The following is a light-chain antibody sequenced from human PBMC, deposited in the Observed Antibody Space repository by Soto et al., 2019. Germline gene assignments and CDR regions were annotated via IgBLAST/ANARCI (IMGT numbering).Light chain of an antibody. J-gene: IGKJ1*01. Sequence: ETVLTQSPGTLSLSPGERATLSCRASQTVNGNYLGWYQQKPGQAPGLIIYGTSSRATGIPDRFSGSGSGKDFTLTISRLEPEDFAVYYCQQCGSLPGTFGQGTRV. CDR1: QTVNGNY. CDR2: GTS. CDR3: QQCGSLPGT. V-gene: IGKV3-20*01.